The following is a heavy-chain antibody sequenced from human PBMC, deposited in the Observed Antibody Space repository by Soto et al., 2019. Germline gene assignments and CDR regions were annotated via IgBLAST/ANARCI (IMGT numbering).Heavy chain of an antibody. CDR1: GFTFSSYS. D-gene: IGHD2-21*02. V-gene: IGHV3-48*02. J-gene: IGHJ6*02. Sequence: GGSLRLSCAASGFTFSSYSMNWVRQAPGKGLEWVSYISSSSSTIYYADSVKGRFTISRDNAKNSLYLQMNSLRDEDTAVYYCARDFCGGDCYSGIYYYYGMDVWGQGTTVTSP. CDR3: ARDFCGGDCYSGIYYYYGMDV. CDR2: ISSSSSTI.